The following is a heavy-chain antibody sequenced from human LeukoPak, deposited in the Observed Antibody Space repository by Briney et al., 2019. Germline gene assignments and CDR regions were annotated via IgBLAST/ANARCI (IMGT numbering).Heavy chain of an antibody. J-gene: IGHJ3*02. D-gene: IGHD1-1*01. CDR2: ISGSGGST. Sequence: HPGGSLRLSCAASGFTFSSHAMSWVRQAPGKGLEWVSAISGSGGSTYYADSVKGRFTISRDNSKNTLYLQMNSLRAEDTAVYYCANNWVLSTAFDIWGQGTMVTVSS. V-gene: IGHV3-23*01. CDR1: GFTFSSHA. CDR3: ANNWVLSTAFDI.